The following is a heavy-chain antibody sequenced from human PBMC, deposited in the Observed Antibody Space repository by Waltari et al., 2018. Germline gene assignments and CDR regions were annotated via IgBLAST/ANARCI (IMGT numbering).Heavy chain of an antibody. Sequence: EVQLLESGGGLVQPGGSLRLSCAASGFTFSSYAMSWVRQAPGTGLEWVSAISGSGGSTYYADSVKGRFTISRDNSKNTLYLQMNSLRAEDTAVYYCAKAPSYYVWGSYRSTTHFDYWGQGTLVTVSS. CDR2: ISGSGGST. D-gene: IGHD3-16*02. CDR1: GFTFSSYA. J-gene: IGHJ4*02. V-gene: IGHV3-23*01. CDR3: AKAPSYYVWGSYRSTTHFDY.